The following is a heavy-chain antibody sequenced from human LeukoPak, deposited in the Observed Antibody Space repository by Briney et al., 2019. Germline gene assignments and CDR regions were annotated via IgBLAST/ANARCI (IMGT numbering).Heavy chain of an antibody. Sequence: SETLSLTCTVSGGSVSSGSYYWSWIRQPPGKGLEWLGYIYYSGSTNYNPSLKSRVTISVDTSKNQFSLKLSSVTAADTAVYYCARDRGDYYGSGSYYYGMDVWGKGTTVTVSS. D-gene: IGHD3-10*01. CDR1: GGSVSSGSYY. V-gene: IGHV4-61*01. J-gene: IGHJ6*04. CDR2: IYYSGST. CDR3: ARDRGDYYGSGSYYYGMDV.